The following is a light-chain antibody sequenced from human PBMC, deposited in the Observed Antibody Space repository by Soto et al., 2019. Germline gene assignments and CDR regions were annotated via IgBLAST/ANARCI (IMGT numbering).Light chain of an antibody. CDR2: GAS. CDR1: QSLSSSY. J-gene: IGKJ1*01. Sequence: EIVLTQSPGTLSLSPGERTTLSCRASQSLSSSYLAWYQQRPGQAPRLLIYGASSRATGVPDRFSGSGSGTDFTLTISRLEPEDFAVYYCQEYGISRTFGQGTKVDI. CDR3: QEYGISRT. V-gene: IGKV3-20*01.